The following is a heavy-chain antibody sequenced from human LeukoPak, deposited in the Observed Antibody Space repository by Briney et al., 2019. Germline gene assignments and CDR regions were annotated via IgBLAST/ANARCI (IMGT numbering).Heavy chain of an antibody. J-gene: IGHJ4*02. CDR2: IYYSGST. Sequence: SETLSLTCTVSGGSISSSSYYWGWIRQPPGKGLEWIGSIYYSGSTYYNPSLKSRVTISVDTSKNQFSLKLSSVTAADTAVYYCARTYGGNSLVDYWGQGTLVTVSS. V-gene: IGHV4-39*07. CDR3: ARTYGGNSLVDY. CDR1: GGSISSSSYY. D-gene: IGHD4-23*01.